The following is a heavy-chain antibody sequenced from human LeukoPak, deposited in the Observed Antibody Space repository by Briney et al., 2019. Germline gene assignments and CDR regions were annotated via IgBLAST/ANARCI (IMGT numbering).Heavy chain of an antibody. D-gene: IGHD4-23*01. V-gene: IGHV3-74*01. J-gene: IGHJ4*02. CDR2: INPDGSRT. CDR1: GFTFSTYW. CDR3: ARDLRGNRDY. Sequence: GGSLILSCAASGFTFSTYWVHWVRQAPGEGLVLFSRINPDGSRTDYADSVKGRFTNSRDNAKNTQNLQMNSLRAKDTAGYFCARDLRGNRDYWGQGTLVTVSS.